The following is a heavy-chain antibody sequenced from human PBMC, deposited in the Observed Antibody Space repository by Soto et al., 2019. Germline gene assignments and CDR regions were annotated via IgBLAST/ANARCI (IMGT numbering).Heavy chain of an antibody. CDR3: ARENGIAVAGPYYYYGLDV. V-gene: IGHV1-8*01. CDR2: MNPNSGNT. Sequence: QVQLVQSGAEVKKPGASVKVSCKASGYTFTSYDINWVRQATGQVREWMGWMNPNSGNTGYAQKFQGRVTMTRNTSISTAYMEMSSLRSEDTAVYYCARENGIAVAGPYYYYGLDVWGQGTTVTVAS. J-gene: IGHJ6*02. D-gene: IGHD6-19*01. CDR1: GYTFTSYD.